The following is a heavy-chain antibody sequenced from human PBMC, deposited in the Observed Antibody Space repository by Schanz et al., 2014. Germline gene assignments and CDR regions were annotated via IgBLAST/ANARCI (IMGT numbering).Heavy chain of an antibody. Sequence: EVQLLESGGGLVQPGGSLRLSCAASGFSFSIFAMTWVRQAPGKGLEWVSYISISTYTRYADSVKGRFTISRDNAKNSLYLQMNSLRAEDTAVYYCAGAVATIRADSFDIWGQGTMVAVSS. CDR2: ISISTYTR. CDR1: GFSFSIFA. V-gene: IGHV3-48*04. D-gene: IGHD5-12*01. J-gene: IGHJ3*02. CDR3: AGAVATIRADSFDI.